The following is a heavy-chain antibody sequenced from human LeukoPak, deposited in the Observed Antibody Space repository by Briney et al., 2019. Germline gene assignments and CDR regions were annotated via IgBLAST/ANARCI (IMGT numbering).Heavy chain of an antibody. CDR1: GGSISSYY. CDR2: IYYSGST. J-gene: IGHJ6*03. Sequence: PSETLSLTCTVSGGSISSYYWSWIRQPPGKGLEWIGYIYYSGSTNYNPSLKSRVTISVDTSKNQFSLKLSSVTAADTAVYYCARAPIPIIAASLNYYYYYMDVWGKGTTVTISS. V-gene: IGHV4-59*08. D-gene: IGHD6-13*01. CDR3: ARAPIPIIAASLNYYYYYMDV.